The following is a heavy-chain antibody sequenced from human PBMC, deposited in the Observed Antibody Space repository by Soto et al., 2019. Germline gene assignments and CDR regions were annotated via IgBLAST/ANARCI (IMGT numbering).Heavy chain of an antibody. CDR2: IYHSGST. CDR3: ARDSVGSSSWRKEYYFDY. J-gene: IGHJ4*02. Sequence: PSETLSLTCAVSGGSISSSNWWSWVRQPPGKGLEWIGEIYHSGSTNYNPSLKSRVTISVDKSKNQFSLKLSSVTAADTAVYYCARDSVGSSSWRKEYYFDYWGQGTLVTVSS. CDR1: GGSISSSNW. D-gene: IGHD6-13*01. V-gene: IGHV4-4*02.